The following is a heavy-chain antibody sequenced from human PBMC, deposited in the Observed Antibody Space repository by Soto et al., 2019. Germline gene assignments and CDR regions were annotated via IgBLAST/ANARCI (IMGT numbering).Heavy chain of an antibody. Sequence: SETLSLTCTVSGGSISSYYWSWIRQPPGKGLEWIGYIYYSASTSYNPSLTTRVTISVDTSKNEFSLKLSSVTAADAAVYYCAGRIAAGPLIGGLDVWGQGTTVTVSS. CDR1: GGSISSYY. CDR3: AGRIAAGPLIGGLDV. J-gene: IGHJ6*02. D-gene: IGHD6-13*01. V-gene: IGHV4-59*01. CDR2: IYYSAST.